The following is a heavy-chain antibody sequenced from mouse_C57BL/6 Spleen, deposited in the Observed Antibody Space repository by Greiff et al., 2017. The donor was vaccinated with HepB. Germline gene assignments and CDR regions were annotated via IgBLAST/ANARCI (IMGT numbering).Heavy chain of an antibody. CDR1: GYTFTDYN. Sequence: VHVKQSGPELVKPGASVKIPCKASGYTFTDYNMDWVKQSHGKSLEWIGDINPNNGGTIYNQKFKGKATLTVDKSSSTAYMELRSLTSEDTTVYYCARWGYWYFDVWGTGTTVTVSS. J-gene: IGHJ1*03. CDR3: ARWGYWYFDV. V-gene: IGHV1-18*01. CDR2: INPNNGGT.